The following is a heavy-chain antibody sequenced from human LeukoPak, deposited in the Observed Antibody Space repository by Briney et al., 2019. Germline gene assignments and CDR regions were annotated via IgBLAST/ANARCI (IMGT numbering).Heavy chain of an antibody. V-gene: IGHV1-69*05. J-gene: IGHJ6*03. CDR2: IIPIFGTA. D-gene: IGHD1-7*01. CDR3: ARDGQTTNYYYYYMDV. Sequence: SVKVSCKASGGTFSSYAISWVRQAPGQGLEWMGGIIPIFGTANYAQKFQGRVTITTDESTSTAYMELSSLRSEDTAVYYCARDGQTTNYYYYYMDVWGKGTTVTVSS. CDR1: GGTFSSYA.